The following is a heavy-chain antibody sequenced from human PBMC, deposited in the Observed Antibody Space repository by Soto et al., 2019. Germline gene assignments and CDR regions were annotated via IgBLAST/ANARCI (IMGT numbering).Heavy chain of an antibody. D-gene: IGHD3-10*01. CDR1: GFTFSSYA. CDR3: AKTPIPRGGELLGEGYYFDY. J-gene: IGHJ4*02. Sequence: EVQLLESGGGLVQPGGSLRLSCAASGFTFSSYAMSWVRQAPGKGLEWDSAISGSGGSTYYADPVKGRFTISRDNSKNTLYLQMNSLRAEDTAVYYCAKTPIPRGGELLGEGYYFDYWGQGTLVTVSS. V-gene: IGHV3-23*01. CDR2: ISGSGGST.